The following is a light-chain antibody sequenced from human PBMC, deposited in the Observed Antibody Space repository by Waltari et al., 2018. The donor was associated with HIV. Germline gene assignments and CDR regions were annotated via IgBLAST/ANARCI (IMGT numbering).Light chain of an antibody. CDR2: QNS. CDR1: RLDYNY. Sequence: SYELTQPPSVSVSPGQTASITCSGERLDYNYVSWYQQKPGQSPVLVIDQNSGRPSGIPERFSGSKSGNTATLTISGTQAMDEADFYCQSWDSSYVVFGGGTKLIVL. V-gene: IGLV3-1*01. CDR3: QSWDSSYVV. J-gene: IGLJ3*02.